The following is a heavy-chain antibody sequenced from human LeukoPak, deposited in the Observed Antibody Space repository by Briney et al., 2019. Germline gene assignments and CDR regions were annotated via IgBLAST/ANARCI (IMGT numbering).Heavy chain of an antibody. D-gene: IGHD2-15*01. CDR2: ISYDGSNK. CDR1: GFTFSSYA. CDR3: AKGVLGYCSGGSCYYYGMDV. V-gene: IGHV3-30-3*01. J-gene: IGHJ6*02. Sequence: GGSLRLSCAASGFTFSSYAMHWVRLAPGKGLEWVAVISYDGSNKYYADSVKGRFTISRDNSKNTLYLQMNSLRAEDTAVYYCAKGVLGYCSGGSCYYYGMDVWGQGTTVTVSS.